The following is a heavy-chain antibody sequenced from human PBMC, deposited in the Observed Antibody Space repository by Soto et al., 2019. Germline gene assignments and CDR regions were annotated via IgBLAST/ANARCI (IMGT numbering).Heavy chain of an antibody. V-gene: IGHV1-69*13. J-gene: IGHJ5*02. Sequence: SVKVSCKDSGGTFSSYAISWVRQAPGQGLEWMGGIIPIFGTANYAQKFQGRVTITADESTSTAYMELSSLRSEDTAVYYCAREGYVVGASNWFDPWGQGTLVTVSS. CDR2: IIPIFGTA. CDR1: GGTFSSYA. CDR3: AREGYVVGASNWFDP. D-gene: IGHD1-26*01.